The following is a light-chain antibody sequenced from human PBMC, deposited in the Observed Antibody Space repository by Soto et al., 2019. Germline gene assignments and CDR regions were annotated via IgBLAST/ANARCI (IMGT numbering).Light chain of an antibody. CDR1: QSVSSSY. J-gene: IGKJ1*01. V-gene: IGKV3-20*01. CDR3: QQYGSSPKT. CDR2: DAS. Sequence: VLTQSPGTLSLSPRERATLSCRASQSVSSSYLAWYQQKPGQAPRLLIHDASSRATGIPDRFSGSGSGTDFTLTISRLEPEDFTVYYCQQYGSSPKTFGQGTKVDIK.